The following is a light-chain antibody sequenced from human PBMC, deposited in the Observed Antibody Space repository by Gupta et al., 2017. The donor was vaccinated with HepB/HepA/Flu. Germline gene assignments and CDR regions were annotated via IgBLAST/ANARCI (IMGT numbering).Light chain of an antibody. J-gene: IGLJ1*01. V-gene: IGLV1-47*01. CDR1: SSNIGSNY. CDR3: AAWDDSLREV. CDR2: KNN. Sequence: HSVLTQPPSAFETAGQRVTFSCSGSSSNIGSNYVYWYQQLPGTAPKLLVYKNNQRPSGVPDRFSGSKSGTSASLAISGLRAEDEADYYCAAWDDSLREVFGTGTKVTVL.